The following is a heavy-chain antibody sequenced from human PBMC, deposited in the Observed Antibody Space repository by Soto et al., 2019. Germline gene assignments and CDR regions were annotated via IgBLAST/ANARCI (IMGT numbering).Heavy chain of an antibody. CDR1: GFTFNTYG. CDR2: ISYDGSEK. Sequence: QEQLVESGGGVVQPGKSLRLSCAASGFTFNTYGMHWVRQAPGKGLEWVAVISYDGSEKYYVDSVKGRFTISKDNSKNPLYLQMNSLKPEDTPVYYCGKSPNFYCSSPTAKKYYFAPWARGTRASAPS. CDR3: GKSPNFYCSSPTAKKYYFAP. J-gene: IGHJ4*02. D-gene: IGHD2-2*01. V-gene: IGHV3-30*18.